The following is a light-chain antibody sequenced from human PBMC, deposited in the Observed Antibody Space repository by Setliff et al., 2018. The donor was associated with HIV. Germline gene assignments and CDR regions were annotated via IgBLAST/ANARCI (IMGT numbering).Light chain of an antibody. Sequence: QSALTQPPSASGTPGQRVTISCPGSSSNIGTNAVNWYQQLPGTAPKVLIYDNNQRPSGVPDRVSGSKSGTSASLAISGLQSDDEADYYCAAWDATLNGFVFGTGTKVTVL. J-gene: IGLJ1*01. CDR3: AAWDATLNGFV. V-gene: IGLV1-44*01. CDR1: SSNIGTNA. CDR2: DNN.